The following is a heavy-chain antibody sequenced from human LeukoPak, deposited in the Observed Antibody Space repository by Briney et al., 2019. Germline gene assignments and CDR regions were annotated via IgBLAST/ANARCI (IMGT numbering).Heavy chain of an antibody. CDR1: GFTFDDYA. CDR3: AKGHPHFNYFDY. J-gene: IGHJ4*02. D-gene: IGHD2/OR15-2a*01. CDR2: ISWNSGSI. V-gene: IGHV3-9*01. Sequence: PGRSLRLSCAASGFTFDDYAMHWVRHAPGKGLEWVSGISWNSGSIGYADSVKGRFTISRDNAKNSLYLQMNSLRAEDTALYYCAKGHPHFNYFDYWGQGTLVTVSS.